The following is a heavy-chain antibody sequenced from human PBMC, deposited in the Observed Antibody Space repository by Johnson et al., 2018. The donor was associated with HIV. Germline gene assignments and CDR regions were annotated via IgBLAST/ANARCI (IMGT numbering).Heavy chain of an antibody. D-gene: IGHD4-17*01. CDR1: GFTFNDYY. V-gene: IGHV3-11*04. Sequence: QVQLVESGGGLVKPGESLRLSCAASGFTFNDYYISWIRQAPGKGLECVSYISSSGSNKYYADSVKGRFTISRDNAKNSLYLQMNSLRAEDTDVYYCARDSTPWGGDYVDYAFDIWGQGTMVTVSS. J-gene: IGHJ3*02. CDR3: ARDSTPWGGDYVDYAFDI. CDR2: ISSSGSNK.